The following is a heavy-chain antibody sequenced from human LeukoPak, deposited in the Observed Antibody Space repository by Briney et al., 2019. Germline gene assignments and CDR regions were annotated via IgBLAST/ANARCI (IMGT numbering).Heavy chain of an antibody. CDR3: ASPQNPDAFDI. D-gene: IGHD1-14*01. V-gene: IGHV4-30-4*08. Sequence: SETLSLTCTVSGGSISSGDYYWSWLRQPPGKGLEWIGYIYYSGSTYYNRSLKSRVTISVDTSKNQFSLKLSSVTAADTAVYYCASPQNPDAFDIWGQGTMVTVSS. J-gene: IGHJ3*02. CDR1: GGSISSGDYY. CDR2: IYYSGST.